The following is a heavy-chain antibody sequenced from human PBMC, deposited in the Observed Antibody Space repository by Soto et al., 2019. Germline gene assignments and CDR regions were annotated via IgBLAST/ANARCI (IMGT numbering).Heavy chain of an antibody. CDR2: ISAYNGNT. Sequence: QVQLVQSGAEVKKPGASVKVSCKTSGYTFTSYGISWVRQAPGQGLEWMGWISAYNGNTNYAQKLQGRVTMTTDTSTSTAYMGLRSLRSDDTAVYYCATSNCSGGSCYSYYFDYWGQGTLVTVSS. CDR1: GYTFTSYG. J-gene: IGHJ4*02. CDR3: ATSNCSGGSCYSYYFDY. V-gene: IGHV1-18*01. D-gene: IGHD2-15*01.